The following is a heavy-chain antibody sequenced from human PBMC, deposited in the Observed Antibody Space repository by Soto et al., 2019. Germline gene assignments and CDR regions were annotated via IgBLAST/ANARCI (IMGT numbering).Heavy chain of an antibody. Sequence: PETLSLTCTVSGGSISSYYWGWIRQPPGKGLEWIGSIYYSGSTYYNPSLKSRVTISVDTSKNQFSLRVEDTALYYCKKDIKPGGMDVWGQGTTVTVSS. V-gene: IGHV4-39*01. D-gene: IGHD3-10*01. CDR3: PGGMDV. CDR2: IYYSGST. CDR1: GGSISSYY. J-gene: IGHJ6*02.